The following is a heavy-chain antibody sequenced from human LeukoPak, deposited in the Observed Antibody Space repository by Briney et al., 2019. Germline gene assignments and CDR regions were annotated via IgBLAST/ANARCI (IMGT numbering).Heavy chain of an antibody. CDR2: MNTNSGNT. Sequence: GASVKLSCKASGYTFTSYDIYWGRHATGQGLEWMGWMNTNSGNTGYAKKFQGRVTMTRNTSISTAYMELSSLRSEDTAVYYCARADYDSSCYCYSLYYYMDFWGKGTTVTVSS. J-gene: IGHJ6*03. CDR1: GYTFTSYD. D-gene: IGHD3-22*01. CDR3: ARADYDSSCYCYSLYYYMDF. V-gene: IGHV1-8*01.